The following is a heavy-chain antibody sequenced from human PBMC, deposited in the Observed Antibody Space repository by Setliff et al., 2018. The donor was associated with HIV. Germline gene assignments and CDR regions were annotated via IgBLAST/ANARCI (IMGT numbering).Heavy chain of an antibody. Sequence: GSLRLSCAASGFTFSSYGMHWVRQAPGKGLEWVAFIRYDGATKYYGDSMKGRFTISRDNSKNTLYLQMNSLRPEDTAVYYCAKDRVSGGLWLREPIDFWGQGTLVTVSS. CDR2: IRYDGATK. J-gene: IGHJ4*02. V-gene: IGHV3-30*02. CDR3: AKDRVSGGLWLREPIDF. D-gene: IGHD5-18*01. CDR1: GFTFSSYG.